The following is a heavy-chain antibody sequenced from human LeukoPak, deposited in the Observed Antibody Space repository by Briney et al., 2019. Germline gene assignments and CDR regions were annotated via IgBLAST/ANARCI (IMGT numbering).Heavy chain of an antibody. V-gene: IGHV3-30*18. CDR1: GFTFSAYG. CDR3: AKLGRSSASYPVPNS. CDR2: ISFDGSHK. D-gene: IGHD3-10*01. J-gene: IGHJ4*02. Sequence: GGSLRLSCAASGFTFSAYGVHWVRQAPGKGLEWVSVISFDGSHKSYADSVKGRFTISRDNSKNTLYLQMNSLRPEDTAVYYCAKLGRSSASYPVPNSWGRGTLVTVSS.